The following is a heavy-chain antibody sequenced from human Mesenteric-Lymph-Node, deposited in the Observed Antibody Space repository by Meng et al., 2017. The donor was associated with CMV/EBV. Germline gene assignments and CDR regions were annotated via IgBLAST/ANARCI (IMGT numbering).Heavy chain of an antibody. Sequence: VYGYTLTELCMHGVRQGHGKGREWMGGFDTEDGETIYAQKCQGRVTMTEDTSTDTAYMELSSLRSEDTAVYYCATIWFGELSGWFDPWGQGTLVTVSS. J-gene: IGHJ5*02. V-gene: IGHV1-24*01. CDR2: FDTEDGET. CDR3: ATIWFGELSGWFDP. CDR1: GYTLTELC. D-gene: IGHD3-10*01.